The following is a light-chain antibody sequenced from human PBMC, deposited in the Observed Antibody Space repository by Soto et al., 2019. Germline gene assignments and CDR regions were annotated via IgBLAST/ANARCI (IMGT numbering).Light chain of an antibody. CDR2: GAS. CDR3: QQSYSRPLT. V-gene: IGKV1-39*01. CDR1: QYISSY. J-gene: IGKJ3*01. Sequence: DIQMTQSPSSLSASVGDRVTITCRASQYISSYVNWYQQKPGKAPKFLIYGASDLQIGVPSRFSGSGSGTDFTLTINSLQPEDFAPYYCQQSYSRPLTFGPGTKLDIK.